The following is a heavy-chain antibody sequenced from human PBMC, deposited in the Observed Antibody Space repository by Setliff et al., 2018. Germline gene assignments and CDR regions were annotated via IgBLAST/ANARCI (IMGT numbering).Heavy chain of an antibody. CDR3: ARSPPNRGVGQGHHMDV. J-gene: IGHJ6*03. D-gene: IGHD1-26*01. CDR2: ISPYNGDT. Sequence: ASVKVSCKASGYIFNTFGINWMRRAPGQGPEWIGWISPYNGDTKYAQNLQGRVTLTTDTSTSTAYVEVRSLRSDDTAVYYCARSPPNRGVGQGHHMDVWGKGTTVTVSS. CDR1: GYIFNTFG. V-gene: IGHV1-18*01.